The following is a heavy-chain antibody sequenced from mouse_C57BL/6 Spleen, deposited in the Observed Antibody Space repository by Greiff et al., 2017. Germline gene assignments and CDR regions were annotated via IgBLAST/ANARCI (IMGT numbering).Heavy chain of an antibody. Sequence: EVKLVESGGGLVQPGGSLKLSCAASGFTFSDYYMYWVRQTPEKRLEWVAYISNGGGSTYYPDTVKGRFTISRDNAKNTLYLQMSRLKSEDTAMYYCARHEDYGKTFAYWGQGTLVTVSA. D-gene: IGHD2-1*01. CDR1: GFTFSDYY. CDR2: ISNGGGST. V-gene: IGHV5-12*01. J-gene: IGHJ3*01. CDR3: ARHEDYGKTFAY.